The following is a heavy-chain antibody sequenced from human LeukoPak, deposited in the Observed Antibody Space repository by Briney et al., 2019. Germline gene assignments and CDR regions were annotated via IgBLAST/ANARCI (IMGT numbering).Heavy chain of an antibody. CDR3: ARGGGYDSSGYVTDFDY. D-gene: IGHD3-22*01. CDR1: GFXFSSYE. Sequence: GGSLRLSCAASGFXFSSYEINWVRQAPGKGLEWVSYISSSGSTIYYADSVKGRFTISRDNAKNSLYLQMNSLRAEDTAVYYCARGGGYDSSGYVTDFDYWGQGTLVTVSS. V-gene: IGHV3-48*03. J-gene: IGHJ4*02. CDR2: ISSSGSTI.